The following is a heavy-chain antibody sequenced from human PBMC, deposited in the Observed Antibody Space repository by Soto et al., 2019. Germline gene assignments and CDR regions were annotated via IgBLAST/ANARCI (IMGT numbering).Heavy chain of an antibody. V-gene: IGHV3-64*01. J-gene: IGHJ4*02. D-gene: IGHD2-2*01. CDR3: AKDVGFCSRAKCYAYDY. CDR2: IDPHGGTT. CDR1: GFTSSDNE. Sequence: PMRLSCAASGFTSSDNEMHWARQAPGKRLEYVSAIDPHGGTTYYANSVKGRFTISRDNSKNTLFLQMGSLGAEDMAVYYCAKDVGFCSRAKCYAYDYWGQGTLVTVSS.